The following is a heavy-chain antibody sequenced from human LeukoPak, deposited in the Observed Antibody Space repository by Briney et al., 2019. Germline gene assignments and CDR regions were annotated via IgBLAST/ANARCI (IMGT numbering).Heavy chain of an antibody. Sequence: SETLSLTCTVSGGSISSSSYYWGWIRQPPGKGLEWIGSIYYSGSTYYNPSLKSRVTISVDTSKNQFSLKLSSVTAADTAVYYCARNGGSGSAVSERSRAFDIWGQGTMVTVSS. CDR2: IYYSGST. D-gene: IGHD3-10*01. CDR1: GGSISSSSYY. V-gene: IGHV4-39*07. J-gene: IGHJ3*02. CDR3: ARNGGSGSAVSERSRAFDI.